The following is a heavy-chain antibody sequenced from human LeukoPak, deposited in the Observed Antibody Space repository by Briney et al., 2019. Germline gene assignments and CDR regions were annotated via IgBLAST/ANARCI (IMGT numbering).Heavy chain of an antibody. V-gene: IGHV3-33*06. CDR2: IWYDGSNK. CDR3: AKGSCSSTSCYKPVDY. Sequence: PGRSLRLSCAASGFTFSSYGMHWVRQAPGKGLEWVAVIWYDGSNKYYADSVKGRFTISRDNSKNTLYLQMNSLRADDTAVYYCAKGSCSSTSCYKPVDYWGQGTLVIVSS. J-gene: IGHJ4*02. D-gene: IGHD2-2*02. CDR1: GFTFSSYG.